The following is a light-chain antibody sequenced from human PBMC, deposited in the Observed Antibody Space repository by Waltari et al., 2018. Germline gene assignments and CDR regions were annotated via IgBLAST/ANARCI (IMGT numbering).Light chain of an antibody. CDR1: QDIGNF. CDR2: AAS. CDR3: QQYDRFPHI. V-gene: IGKV1-33*01. Sequence: DIQMTQSPSYLSASLGDRVTITCQASQDIGNFLNWYRQRPGKSPNPLIYAASTLETGVPSRFSGSGSGTHFTLTISTVQPEDIATYYCQQYDRFPHIFGQGTKLDIK. J-gene: IGKJ2*01.